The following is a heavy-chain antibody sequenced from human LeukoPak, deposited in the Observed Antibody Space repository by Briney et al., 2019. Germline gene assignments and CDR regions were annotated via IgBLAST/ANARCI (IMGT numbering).Heavy chain of an antibody. CDR2: IWYDGSNK. J-gene: IGHJ3*02. D-gene: IGHD6-13*01. V-gene: IGHV3-33*06. CDR3: AKDLAAAARGAFDI. CDR1: GFTFSSYG. Sequence: GGSLRLSCAASGFTFSSYGMHWVRQAPGKGLEWVAVIWYDGSNKYYADSVKGRFTISRDNSKNTLYLQMNSLRAEDTALYYCAKDLAAAARGAFDIWGQGTMVTVSS.